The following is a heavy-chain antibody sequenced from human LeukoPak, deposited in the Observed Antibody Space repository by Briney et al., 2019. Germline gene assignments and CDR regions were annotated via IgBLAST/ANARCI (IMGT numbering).Heavy chain of an antibody. CDR2: IYPGDSET. V-gene: IGHV5-51*01. J-gene: IGHJ6*03. D-gene: IGHD5-18*01. Sequence: GESLKISCKASGYSFSDYWLGWVRQMPGKGLEWMGIIYPGDSETKYSPSFQGQVTISADKSISTTSLQWSSLKASDTAVYYCARQKSGYNFNYYNYMDVWGKGTTVTVSS. CDR3: ARQKSGYNFNYYNYMDV. CDR1: GYSFSDYW.